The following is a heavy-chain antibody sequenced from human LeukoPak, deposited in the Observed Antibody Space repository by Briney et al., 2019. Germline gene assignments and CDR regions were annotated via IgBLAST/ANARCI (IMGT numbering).Heavy chain of an antibody. CDR1: GYTFTSYY. V-gene: IGHV1-2*02. J-gene: IGHJ4*02. D-gene: IGHD3-10*01. CDR2: INPSGGST. Sequence: ASVKVSCKASGYTFTSYYMHWVRQAPGQGLEWMGIINPSGGSTNYAQKFQGRVTMTRDTSISTAYMELSRLRSDDTAVYYCARTPAGYYGSGSYYNVRFDYWGQGTLVTVSS. CDR3: ARTPAGYYGSGSYYNVRFDY.